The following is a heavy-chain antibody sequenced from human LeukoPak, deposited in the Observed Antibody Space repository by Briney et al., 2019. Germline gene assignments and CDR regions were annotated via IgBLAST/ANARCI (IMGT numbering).Heavy chain of an antibody. Sequence: SQTLSLTCTVSGGSISSGSYYWSWIRQPAGKGLEWIGRIYTSGSTNYNPSLKSRVTISVDTSKNQSSLKLSSVTAADTAVYYCARAMGYCSSTSCYEAPGFDYWGQGTLVTVSS. CDR2: IYTSGST. CDR1: GGSISSGSYY. J-gene: IGHJ4*02. D-gene: IGHD2-2*01. V-gene: IGHV4-61*02. CDR3: ARAMGYCSSTSCYEAPGFDY.